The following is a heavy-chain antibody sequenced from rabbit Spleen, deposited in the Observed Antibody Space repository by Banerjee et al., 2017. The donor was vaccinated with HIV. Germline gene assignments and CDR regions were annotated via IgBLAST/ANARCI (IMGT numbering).Heavy chain of an antibody. V-gene: IGHV1S45*01. D-gene: IGHD1-1*01. J-gene: IGHJ4*01. Sequence: QQQLEESGGGLVKPGGTLTLTCKASGFDFSSTYWICWVRQAPGKGLEWIACIDTSDGDTDFANWPKGRFTISKTSSTTVTLQMTSLTAADTATYFCARDLVAVIGWNFNLWGQGTLVTVS. CDR2: IDTSDGDT. CDR3: ARDLVAVIGWNFNL. CDR1: GFDFSSTYW.